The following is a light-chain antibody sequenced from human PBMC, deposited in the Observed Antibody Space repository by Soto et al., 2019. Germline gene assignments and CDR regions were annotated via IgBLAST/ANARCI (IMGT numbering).Light chain of an antibody. Sequence: QSVRTQPPSASGTPGQRVAISCSGSTSNIGGNPVNWYQQLPGAAPKLLIYTNDQRPSGVPDRFSGSKSGTSASLAISGLQSEDEADYYCAAWDDSLEGYVFGAGTKVTVL. CDR1: TSNIGGNP. J-gene: IGLJ1*01. CDR3: AAWDDSLEGYV. V-gene: IGLV1-44*01. CDR2: TND.